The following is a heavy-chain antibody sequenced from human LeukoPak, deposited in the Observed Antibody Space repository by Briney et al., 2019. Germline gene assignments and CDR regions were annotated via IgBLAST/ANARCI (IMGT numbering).Heavy chain of an antibody. D-gene: IGHD3-22*01. V-gene: IGHV3-74*01. CDR1: GFTFSSYW. CDR2: INSDGSST. Sequence: PGGSLRLSXAASGFTFSSYWMHWVCQAPGKGLVWVSRINSDGSSTTYADSVKGRFTMSRDNAKNTLYLQMNSLRAEDTAVYYCAAYDSSGYSFDYWGQGILVTVSS. J-gene: IGHJ4*02. CDR3: AAYDSSGYSFDY.